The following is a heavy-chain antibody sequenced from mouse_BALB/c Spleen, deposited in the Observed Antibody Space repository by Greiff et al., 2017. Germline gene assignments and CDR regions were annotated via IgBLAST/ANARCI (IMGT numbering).Heavy chain of an antibody. CDR3: ARYRHDGYPYYFDY. V-gene: IGHV3-8*02. D-gene: IGHD2-3*01. Sequence: DVKLQESGPSIVKPSQTLSLTCSVTGDSITSGYWNWIRKFPGNKLEYMGYISYSGSTYYNPSLKSRISITRDTSKNQYYLQLNSVTTEDTATYYCARYRHDGYPYYFDYWGQGTTLTVSS. J-gene: IGHJ2*01. CDR1: GDSITSGY. CDR2: ISYSGST.